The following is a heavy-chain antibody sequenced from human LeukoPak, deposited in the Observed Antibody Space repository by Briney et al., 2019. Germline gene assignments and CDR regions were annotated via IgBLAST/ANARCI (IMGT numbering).Heavy chain of an antibody. V-gene: IGHV4-4*07. CDR3: ARFERHSSWTSFDY. D-gene: IGHD6-13*01. CDR2: IYSSGST. J-gene: IGHJ4*02. CDR1: GGSISSYY. Sequence: SSETLSLTCTVSGGSISSYYWSWIRQPAGKGLEWIGRIYSSGSTNYNPSLKSRVTMSVDTSKNQFSLKLSSVTAADTAVYYCARFERHSSWTSFDYWGQGTLVTVSS.